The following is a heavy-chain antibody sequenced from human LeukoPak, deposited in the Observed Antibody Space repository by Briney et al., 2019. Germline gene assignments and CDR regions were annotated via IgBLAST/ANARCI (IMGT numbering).Heavy chain of an antibody. CDR2: ISGSGHDI. CDR1: GFTFSDSY. D-gene: IGHD6-6*01. J-gene: IGHJ5*01. V-gene: IGHV3-11*04. CDR3: TRDPRHFDS. Sequence: GGSLRLSCAASGFTFSDSYMTWVRQAPGKGVEWVAYISGSGHDINYSDSVKGRFTISRDNAKDSLYLQMSSLRVEDTAVYYCTRDPRHFDSCGQGTLVTVSS.